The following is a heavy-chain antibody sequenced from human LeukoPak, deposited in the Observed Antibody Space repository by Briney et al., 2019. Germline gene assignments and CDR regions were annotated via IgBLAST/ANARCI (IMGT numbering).Heavy chain of an antibody. CDR3: PRVTRGSGPSRCMHLLGY. CDR1: GFTFSSYA. D-gene: IGHD3-10*01. J-gene: IGHJ4*02. CDR2: ISSNGGST. V-gene: IGHV3-64*02. Sequence: GGSLRLSCAASGFTFSSYAMHWVRQAPGKGLEYVSAISSNGGSTYYADSVKGRFTISRDNSKNTLYLQMGSLRAEDMAVYYFPRVTRGSGPSRCMHLLGYWGPGTLVTVSS.